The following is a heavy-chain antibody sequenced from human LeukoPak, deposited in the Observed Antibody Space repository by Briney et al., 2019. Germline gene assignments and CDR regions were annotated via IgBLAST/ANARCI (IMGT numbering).Heavy chain of an antibody. CDR3: AGAEEVGAMSY. D-gene: IGHD1-26*01. V-gene: IGHV4-34*01. Sequence: PSETLSLTCAVYGGSFSGYYWSWIRQPPGKGLEWIGEINHSGSTNYNPSLKSRVTISVDTSKNQFSLKLSSVTAADTAVYYCAGAEEVGAMSYWGQGTLVTVSS. CDR2: INHSGST. J-gene: IGHJ4*02. CDR1: GGSFSGYY.